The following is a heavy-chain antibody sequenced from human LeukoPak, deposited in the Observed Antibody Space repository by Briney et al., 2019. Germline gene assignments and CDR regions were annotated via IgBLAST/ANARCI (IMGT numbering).Heavy chain of an antibody. CDR1: GYTFTGYY. D-gene: IGHD2-2*01. CDR2: INPNSGGT. CDR3: ARTFVVTATPFDP. J-gene: IGHJ5*02. V-gene: IGHV1-2*02. Sequence: ASVKVSCKASGYTFTGYYMHWVRQAPGQGLEWMGEINPNSGGTNYAQKFQGRVTKTRDTSISTAYMELSRLRTDDTAVYFCARTFVVTATPFDPWGQGTLVTVSS.